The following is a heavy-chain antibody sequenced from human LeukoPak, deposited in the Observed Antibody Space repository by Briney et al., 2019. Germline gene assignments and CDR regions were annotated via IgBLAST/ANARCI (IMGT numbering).Heavy chain of an antibody. V-gene: IGHV1-2*06. CDR1: GYTFTGYY. D-gene: IGHD6-19*01. J-gene: IGHJ4*02. CDR2: INPNSGGT. CDR3: ARVRGRIAVAGTSTLKY. Sequence: AASVKVSCKASGYTFTGYYMHWVRQAPGQGLEWMGRINPNSGGTNYAQKFQGRVTMTRDTSISTAYMELSRLRSDDTAVYYCARVRGRIAVAGTSTLKYWGQGTLVTVSS.